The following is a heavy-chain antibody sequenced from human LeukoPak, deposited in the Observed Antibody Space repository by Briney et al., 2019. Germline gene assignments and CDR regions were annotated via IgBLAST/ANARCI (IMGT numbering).Heavy chain of an antibody. CDR1: GFTFSSYS. Sequence: GGSLRLSCAASGFTFSSYSMNWVRQAPGKGLEWVSSISSSSSYIYYADSVKGRFTISRDNAKNSLYLQMNSLRAEDTAVYYCARDPTTVYGVIDYWGQGTLVTVSS. D-gene: IGHD4-17*01. J-gene: IGHJ4*02. V-gene: IGHV3-21*01. CDR3: ARDPTTVYGVIDY. CDR2: ISSSSSYI.